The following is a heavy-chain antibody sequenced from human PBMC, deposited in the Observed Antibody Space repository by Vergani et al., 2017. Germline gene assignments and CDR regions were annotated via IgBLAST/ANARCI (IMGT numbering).Heavy chain of an antibody. CDR3: AKVGRSEVAGTFGAFDI. V-gene: IGHV3-23*01. Sequence: LQLQESGPGLVKPSETLSLICTVSGGSINPSSSFWGWVRQVPGKGLEWVSTLSASDRRTHYADSVKGRFTISRDISKNTLFLHMNSLRPEDTAVYYCAKVGRSEVAGTFGAFDIWGQGTMVTVSS. D-gene: IGHD6-19*01. J-gene: IGHJ3*02. CDR1: GGSINPSSSF. CDR2: LSASDRRT.